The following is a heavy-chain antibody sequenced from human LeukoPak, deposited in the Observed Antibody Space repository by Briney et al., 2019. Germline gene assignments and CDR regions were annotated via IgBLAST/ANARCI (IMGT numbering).Heavy chain of an antibody. CDR2: INPNSGGT. CDR1: GYTFTGYY. CDR3: ARDSFPGGSPEDY. Sequence: ASVKVSCKASGYTFTGYYMHWVRQAPGQGLEWMGWINPNSGGTNYAQKFQGRVTMTRDTSISTAYMELSRLRSDDTAVYYCARDSFPGGSPEDYWGQGTLVTVSS. D-gene: IGHD1-26*01. V-gene: IGHV1-2*02. J-gene: IGHJ4*02.